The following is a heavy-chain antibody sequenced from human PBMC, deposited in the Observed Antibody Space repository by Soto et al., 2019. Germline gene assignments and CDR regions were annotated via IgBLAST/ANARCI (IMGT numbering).Heavy chain of an antibody. D-gene: IGHD1-26*01. J-gene: IGHJ6*03. CDR3: ARRWEYFYMDV. CDR2: INTDGTSP. Sequence: VQLVESGGALVQPGGSLRLSCAASGFTFSSYWMHWVRQAPGKGLVWVSRINTDGTSPKYADSVKGRFTISRDNAKNTLYLQMNSLRDEDTAVYYCARRWEYFYMDVWCKGTTVTVSS. V-gene: IGHV3-74*03. CDR1: GFTFSSYW.